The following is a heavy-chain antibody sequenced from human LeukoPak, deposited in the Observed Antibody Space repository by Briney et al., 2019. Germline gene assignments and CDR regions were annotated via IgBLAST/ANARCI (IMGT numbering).Heavy chain of an antibody. J-gene: IGHJ6*03. CDR1: GFTFSSYA. V-gene: IGHV3-23*01. CDR2: ISGSGGST. D-gene: IGHD6-13*01. Sequence: GSLRLSCAASGFTFSSYAMSWVRQAPGKGLEWVSAISGSGGSTYYADSVKGRFTISRDNSKNTLYLQMNSLRAEDTAVYYCAKFAPARAAAGTDYYYYMDVWGKGTTVTVSS. CDR3: AKFAPARAAAGTDYYYYMDV.